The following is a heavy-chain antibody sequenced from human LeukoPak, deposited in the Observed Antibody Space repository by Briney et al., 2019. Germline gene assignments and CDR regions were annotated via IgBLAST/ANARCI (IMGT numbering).Heavy chain of an antibody. Sequence: PGGSLRLSCAASGFTFSSYAMSWVRQAPGKGLEWVSAISGSGGSTYYADSVKGRFTISRDNSKNTLYLQMNSLRAEDTAVYYCAKARGYGSGSYYNVKGYYFDYWGQGTLVTVSS. V-gene: IGHV3-23*01. CDR2: ISGSGGST. J-gene: IGHJ4*02. D-gene: IGHD3-10*01. CDR3: AKARGYGSGSYYNVKGYYFDY. CDR1: GFTFSSYA.